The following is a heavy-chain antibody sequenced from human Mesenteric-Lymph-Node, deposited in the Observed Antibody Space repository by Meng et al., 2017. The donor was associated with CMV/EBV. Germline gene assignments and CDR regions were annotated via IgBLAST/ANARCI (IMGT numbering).Heavy chain of an antibody. V-gene: IGHV1-2*02. CDR3: ARHYDYNDY. CDR2: INPTSGGT. J-gene: IGHJ4*02. Sequence: SRAGVDAPGAYMTVSCHVSGHTFTGYYMHWVRPAPGQGLVWLGWINPTSGGTNYAQKFQGRVTLTRDTSISTAYMELSRLRSAATAVYYCARHYDYNDYWGQGTLVTVSS. D-gene: IGHD3-16*01. CDR1: GHTFTGYY.